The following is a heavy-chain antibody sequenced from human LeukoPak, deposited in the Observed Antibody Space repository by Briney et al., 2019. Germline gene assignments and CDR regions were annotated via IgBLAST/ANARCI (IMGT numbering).Heavy chain of an antibody. V-gene: IGHV4-39*07. CDR2: IYYSGST. J-gene: IGHJ4*02. D-gene: IGHD6-19*01. CDR3: ARDRGSSGWYIGY. Sequence: PSETLSLTCTVSGGSISSSSYYWGWIRQPPGKGLEWIGGIYYSGSTYYNPSLKSRVTISVDTSKNQFSLKLSSVTAADTAVYYCARDRGSSGWYIGYWGQGTLVTVSS. CDR1: GGSISSSSYY.